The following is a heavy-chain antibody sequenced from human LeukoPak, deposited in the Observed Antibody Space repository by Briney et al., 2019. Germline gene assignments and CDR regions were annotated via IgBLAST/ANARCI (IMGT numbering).Heavy chain of an antibody. V-gene: IGHV4-34*01. J-gene: IGHJ4*02. CDR1: GGSFSGYY. D-gene: IGHD6-6*01. Sequence: PSETLSLTCAVCGGSFSGYYWSWIRQPPGKGLEWIGEINHSGSTNYNPSLKSRVTISVDTSKNQFSLKLSSVTAADTAVYYCAAGSSSIVVYWGQGTLVTVSS. CDR2: INHSGST. CDR3: AAGSSSIVVY.